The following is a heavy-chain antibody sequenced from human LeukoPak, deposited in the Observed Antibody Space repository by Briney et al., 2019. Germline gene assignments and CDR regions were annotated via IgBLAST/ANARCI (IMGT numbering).Heavy chain of an antibody. CDR1: ADSFSSHY. J-gene: IGHJ3*02. CDR3: ERDVVTVYKGFDI. CDR2: ISYIGST. V-gene: IGHV4-59*11. D-gene: IGHD2-8*01. Sequence: SETLSLTCAVSADSFSSHYWTWIRQAPGKGLEWIGYISYIGSTNYNPSLKSRVTISIDTSKNQFSLKLSSVTAADTAVYYCERDVVTVYKGFDIWGQGTMVSVSS.